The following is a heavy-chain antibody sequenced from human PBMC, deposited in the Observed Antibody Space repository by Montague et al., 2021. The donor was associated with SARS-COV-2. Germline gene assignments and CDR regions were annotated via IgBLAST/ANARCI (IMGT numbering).Heavy chain of an antibody. CDR1: GDSVSSNSAA. CDR3: ARSGYGGGTTWFYFDS. V-gene: IGHV6-1*01. CDR2: TYYRSKWYR. Sequence: CAISGDSVSSNSAAWNWIRQSPSRGLEWLGRTYYRSKWYRDYALXVRSRLTVNPDTSENQFSLQLNSVTPGDTAVYYCARSGYGGGTTWFYFDSWGPGTLITVSS. D-gene: IGHD6-13*01. J-gene: IGHJ4*02.